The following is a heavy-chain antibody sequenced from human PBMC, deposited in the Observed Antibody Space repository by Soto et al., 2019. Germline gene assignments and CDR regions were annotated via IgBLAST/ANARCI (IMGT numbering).Heavy chain of an antibody. CDR2: MNPNSGNT. V-gene: IGHV1-8*01. Sequence: ASVQVSCKASGYTFTSYDINWVRQATGQGLEWMGWMNPNSGNTGYAQKFQGRVTMTRNTSISTAYMELSSLRSEDTAVYYCARQCGGSCSDAFDIWGQGTMVTVSS. J-gene: IGHJ3*02. CDR3: ARQCGGSCSDAFDI. CDR1: GYTFTSYD. D-gene: IGHD2-15*01.